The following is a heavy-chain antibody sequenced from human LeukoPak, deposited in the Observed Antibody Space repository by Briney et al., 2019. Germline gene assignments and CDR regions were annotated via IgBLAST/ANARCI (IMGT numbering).Heavy chain of an antibody. V-gene: IGHV3-74*01. CDR3: ARAANWNYDY. D-gene: IGHD1-7*01. J-gene: IGHJ4*02. CDR1: GFTFSSYW. Sequence: GGSLRLSCAASGFTFSSYWMHWVRQAPGKGLVWVSRTYSDGSTASYADSVKGRFTISRDNAKNTLYLQMNSLRAEDTAVYYCARAANWNYDYWGQGTLVTVSS. CDR2: TYSDGSTA.